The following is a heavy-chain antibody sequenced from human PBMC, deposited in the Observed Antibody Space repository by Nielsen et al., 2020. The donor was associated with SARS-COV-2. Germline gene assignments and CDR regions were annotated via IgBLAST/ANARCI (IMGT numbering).Heavy chain of an antibody. Sequence: LSLTCAASGFTFSSYAMHWVRQAPGKGLEWVSLVSFDGKQTSCADSVKGRFTVSRDNSETTLYLQMNSLRAEDTAVYYCAKPHSGSYYDAFDIWGQGTMVTVSS. V-gene: IGHV3-30-3*02. CDR3: AKPHSGSYYDAFDI. J-gene: IGHJ3*02. CDR1: GFTFSSYA. D-gene: IGHD1-26*01. CDR2: VSFDGKQT.